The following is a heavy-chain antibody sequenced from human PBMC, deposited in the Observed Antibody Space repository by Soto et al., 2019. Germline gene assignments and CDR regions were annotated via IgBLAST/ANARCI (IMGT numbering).Heavy chain of an antibody. J-gene: IGHJ6*04. D-gene: IGHD6-13*01. V-gene: IGHV3-11*01. CDR2: ISSSGSTI. CDR1: GFIFSDYY. Sequence: GGSLRLSCAASGFIFSDYYMSWIRQAPGKGLEWVSYISSSGSTIYYADSVKVRFTISRDNAKNSLYLQMNSLRAEDTAVYYCAGPSSWPPMVVWGKGTTVTVSS. CDR3: AGPSSWPPMVV.